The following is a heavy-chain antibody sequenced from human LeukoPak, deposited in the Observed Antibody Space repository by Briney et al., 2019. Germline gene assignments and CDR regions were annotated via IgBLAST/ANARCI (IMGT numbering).Heavy chain of an antibody. J-gene: IGHJ3*02. Sequence: ASVKVSCKASGGTFSSYAISWVRQAPGQGLEWMGRIIPIFGTANYAQKFQGRVTITTDESTSTAYMELSSLRSEDTAVYYCARASGMGSAADAFDIWGQGTMVTVSS. CDR1: GGTFSSYA. CDR3: ARASGMGSAADAFDI. V-gene: IGHV1-69*05. D-gene: IGHD2-15*01. CDR2: IIPIFGTA.